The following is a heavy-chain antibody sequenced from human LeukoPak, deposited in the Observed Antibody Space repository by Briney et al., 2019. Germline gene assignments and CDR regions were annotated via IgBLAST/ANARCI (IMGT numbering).Heavy chain of an antibody. V-gene: IGHV1-69*13. CDR2: IIPIFGTA. CDR3: ARNSRGSHYYDQTDAFDI. CDR1: GYTFTSYG. J-gene: IGHJ3*02. Sequence: SVKVSCTASGYTFTSYGISWVRQAPGQGLEWMGGIIPIFGTANYAQKFQGRVTITADESTSTAYMELSSLRSEDTAVYYCARNSRGSHYYDQTDAFDIWGQGTMVTVSS. D-gene: IGHD3-22*01.